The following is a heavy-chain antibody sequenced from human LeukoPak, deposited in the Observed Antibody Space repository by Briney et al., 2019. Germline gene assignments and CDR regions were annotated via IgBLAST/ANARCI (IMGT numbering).Heavy chain of an antibody. Sequence: GGSLRLSCATSGFTFSNYWVSWVRQVPGKGLEWVASIGQDGSAKTYVDSVKGRFTISRDNAKISLYLQMNSLTVEDTAVYYCVYVAYNWNPGSAWGQGTLVTVSS. V-gene: IGHV3-7*01. J-gene: IGHJ5*02. CDR3: VYVAYNWNPGSA. D-gene: IGHD1-20*01. CDR2: IGQDGSAK. CDR1: GFTFSNYW.